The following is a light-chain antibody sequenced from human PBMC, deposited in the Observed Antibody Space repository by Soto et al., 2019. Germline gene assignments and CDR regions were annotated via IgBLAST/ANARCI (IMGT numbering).Light chain of an antibody. Sequence: DIQLTQSPSFLSASVGDRVTITCRASQGISSYLAWYQQKPGKAPKLLIYTASTLQSGVPSRFSGSGSGTEFTLTISSLQPEDVATYYCQQLNSYPRTFGQGTNLEIK. CDR2: TAS. CDR3: QQLNSYPRT. CDR1: QGISSY. J-gene: IGKJ2*01. V-gene: IGKV1-9*01.